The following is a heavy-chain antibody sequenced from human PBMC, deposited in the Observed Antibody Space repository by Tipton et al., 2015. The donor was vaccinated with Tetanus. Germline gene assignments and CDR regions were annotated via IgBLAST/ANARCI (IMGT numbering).Heavy chain of an antibody. J-gene: IGHJ3*02. D-gene: IGHD2-21*01. CDR1: DGSSRNYY. CDR3: AGSQLWFAFDI. Sequence: TLSLTCSVSDGSSRNYYWSWIRQPPGKGLEWIGNIYSSGSANYNPPLRSRVTISVAASKDRFSLKMISVTPADTAVYYCAGSQLWFAFDIWGQGTIVTVSS. V-gene: IGHV4-59*01. CDR2: IYSSGSA.